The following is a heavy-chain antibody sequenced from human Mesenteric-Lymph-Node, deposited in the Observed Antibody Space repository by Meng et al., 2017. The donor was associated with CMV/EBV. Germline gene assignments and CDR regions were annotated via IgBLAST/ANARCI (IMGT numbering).Heavy chain of an antibody. CDR2: ILYSGST. Sequence: SETLSLTCTVSGGSISSGGYYWRWIRQHPGKGLEWSGYILYSGSTYYNPSLRSRGAISVDTSNNQFSLKVRSVTAADTAVYYCARRVIAAVYGMDVWGQGTTVTVSS. CDR3: ARRVIAAVYGMDV. J-gene: IGHJ6*02. D-gene: IGHD6-13*01. CDR1: GGSISSGGYY. V-gene: IGHV4-31*03.